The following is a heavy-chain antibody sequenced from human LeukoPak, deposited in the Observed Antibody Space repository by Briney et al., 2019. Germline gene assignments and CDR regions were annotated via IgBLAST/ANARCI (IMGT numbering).Heavy chain of an antibody. Sequence: SVKVSCTASGGTFSSYAISWVRQAPGQGLEWMGRIIPIFGTANYAQKFQGRVTITADKSTSTAYMELSSLRSEDTAVYYCARISSSWYWFDPWGQGTLVTVSS. CDR3: ARISSSWYWFDP. CDR2: IIPIFGTA. V-gene: IGHV1-69*06. D-gene: IGHD6-13*01. J-gene: IGHJ5*02. CDR1: GGTFSSYA.